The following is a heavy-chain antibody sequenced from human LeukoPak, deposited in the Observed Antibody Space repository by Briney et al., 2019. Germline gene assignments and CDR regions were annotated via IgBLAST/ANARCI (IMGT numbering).Heavy chain of an antibody. Sequence: GGSLRLSCAGSGFAFSSSWMHWVRQAPGEGLVWVSRMNSDGTTTNYADSVKGRFTISRDNAKNTLYLQMNSLTVEDTAVYYCTIAGSYRFDYWGQGTLVTVSS. CDR1: GFAFSSSW. CDR3: TIAGSYRFDY. V-gene: IGHV3-74*01. D-gene: IGHD3-16*02. CDR2: MNSDGTTT. J-gene: IGHJ4*02.